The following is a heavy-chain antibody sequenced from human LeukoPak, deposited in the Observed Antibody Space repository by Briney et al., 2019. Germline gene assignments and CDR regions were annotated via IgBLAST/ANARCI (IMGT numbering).Heavy chain of an antibody. Sequence: GGSLRLSCAASGFTFSDYYMSWIRQAPGKGLEWVSYISSSGSTIYYADSVKGRFTISRDTSKNTLYLQMNSLRAEDTAVYYCAKYAPPSTLLTRFFDSWGQGTLVTVSS. D-gene: IGHD2-21*02. CDR3: AKYAPPSTLLTRFFDS. V-gene: IGHV3-11*01. CDR1: GFTFSDYY. CDR2: ISSSGSTI. J-gene: IGHJ4*02.